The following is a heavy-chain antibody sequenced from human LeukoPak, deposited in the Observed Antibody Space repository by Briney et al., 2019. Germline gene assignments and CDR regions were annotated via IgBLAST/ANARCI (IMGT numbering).Heavy chain of an antibody. V-gene: IGHV1-69*05. CDR2: ILPFFDTA. Sequence: SVKVSCKASGGSFSNSGFTWVRQAPGQGLEWMGGILPFFDTANYAQKFQGRVTITTDDSTSTVYMEMSSLRSDDTATYYCAKGRSPYGWTTDYYMDAWGKGTTITVSS. CDR1: GGSFSNSG. J-gene: IGHJ6*03. CDR3: AKGRSPYGWTTDYYMDA. D-gene: IGHD4-11*01.